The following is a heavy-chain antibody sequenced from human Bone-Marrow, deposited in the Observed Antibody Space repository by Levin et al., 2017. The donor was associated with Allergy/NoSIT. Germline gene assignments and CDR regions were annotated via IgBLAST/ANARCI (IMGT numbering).Heavy chain of an antibody. V-gene: IGHV4-59*01. D-gene: IGHD3-10*01. CDR1: GGSISSDY. CDR2: IYYSGGT. Sequence: KASETLSLTCTVSGGSISSDYWSWIRQPPGKGLEWIGHIYYSGGTTYNPSLESRVTISVDTSKNQFSLNLVSVTAADTAIYYCARDEGSTISYSVRWFDPWGQGTLVTVSS. J-gene: IGHJ5*02. CDR3: ARDEGSTISYSVRWFDP.